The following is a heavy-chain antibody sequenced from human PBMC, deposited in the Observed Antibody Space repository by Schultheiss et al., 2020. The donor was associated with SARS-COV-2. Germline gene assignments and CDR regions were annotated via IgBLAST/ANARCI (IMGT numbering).Heavy chain of an antibody. CDR1: GFTFSSYG. J-gene: IGHJ4*02. Sequence: GESLKISCAASGFTFSSYGMHWVRQAPGKGLEWVSSISSSSSYIYYADSVKGRFTISRDNSKNTLYLQMNSLRAEDTAVYYCARGTQWLYDYWGQGTLVTVSS. V-gene: IGHV3-21*01. CDR3: ARGTQWLYDY. CDR2: ISSSSSYI. D-gene: IGHD6-19*01.